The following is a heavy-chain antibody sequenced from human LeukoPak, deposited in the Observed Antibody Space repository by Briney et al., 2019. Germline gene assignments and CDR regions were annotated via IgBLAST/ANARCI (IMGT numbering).Heavy chain of an antibody. J-gene: IGHJ3*02. CDR1: GGSISSSNW. CDR3: ARDYGSGSYGAFDI. Sequence: SGTLSLTCAVSGGSISSSNWWSWVRQPPGKGLEWIGEIYHSGSTNYNPSLKSRVTISVDKSKNQFPLKLSSVTAADTAVYYCARDYGSGSYGAFDIWGQGTMVTVSS. CDR2: IYHSGST. V-gene: IGHV4-4*02. D-gene: IGHD3-10*01.